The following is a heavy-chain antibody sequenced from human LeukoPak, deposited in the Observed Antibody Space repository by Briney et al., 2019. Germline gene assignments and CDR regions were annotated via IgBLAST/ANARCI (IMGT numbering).Heavy chain of an antibody. CDR1: GFTVSSNY. CDR3: ATHSGSN. V-gene: IGHV3-66*01. Sequence: SGGSLRLSCAASGFTVSSNYMSWVRQAPGKGLEWVSVIYTDGNTYYADSVKDRFTISRDNSKNTLYFQMSSLRAEDTAVYYCATHSGSNWGQGTLVTVSS. J-gene: IGHJ4*02. D-gene: IGHD1-26*01. CDR2: IYTDGNT.